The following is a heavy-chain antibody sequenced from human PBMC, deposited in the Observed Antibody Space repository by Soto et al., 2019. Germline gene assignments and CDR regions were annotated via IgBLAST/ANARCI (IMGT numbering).Heavy chain of an antibody. CDR2: IHRGGST. D-gene: IGHD3-10*01. Sequence: VHLVESGGGLVQPGGSLRLSCAASGFTVGNNYMSWVRQAPGKGLEWVSIIHRGGSTSYADSVKGRFTISRDSSKNILYLQISGLTADDTAVYYCARSANTYGSPFDYWGQGALVTVSS. CDR3: ARSANTYGSPFDY. J-gene: IGHJ4*02. V-gene: IGHV3-66*01. CDR1: GFTVGNNY.